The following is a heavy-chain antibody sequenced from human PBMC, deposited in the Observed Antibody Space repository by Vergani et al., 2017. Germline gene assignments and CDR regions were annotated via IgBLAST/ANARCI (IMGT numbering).Heavy chain of an antibody. V-gene: IGHV3-23*01. D-gene: IGHD5-12*01. CDR2: ISGSGGST. CDR3: AKANPRNSGYDYLYYYHAMDV. CDR1: GFTFNHYA. Sequence: EVQLLESGGDLVQPGGSLRLYCAASGFTFNHYAMNWVRQAPGKGLDWVSGISGSGGSTYYAGSVKGRFIISRDSSKNTLYLQMNSLSAVDTAVYYCAKANPRNSGYDYLYYYHAMDVWGQGPTVTVSS. J-gene: IGHJ6*02.